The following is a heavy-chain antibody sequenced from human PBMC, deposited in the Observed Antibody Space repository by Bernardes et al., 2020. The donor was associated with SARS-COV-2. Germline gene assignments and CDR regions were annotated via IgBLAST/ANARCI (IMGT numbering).Heavy chain of an antibody. V-gene: IGHV3-23*01. Sequence: WGSLRLSCSASGFTFNTYAMTWVRQAPGKWLECVSAISSAGHTYYGDSVRGRFTTSRDNTRTSVFLQMESLRAEDTAVYYCARDVGGTDWRFGFDVWGPGTMVHVSS. CDR1: GFTFNTYA. CDR2: ISSAGHT. CDR3: ARDVGGTDWRFGFDV. D-gene: IGHD3-9*01. J-gene: IGHJ3*01.